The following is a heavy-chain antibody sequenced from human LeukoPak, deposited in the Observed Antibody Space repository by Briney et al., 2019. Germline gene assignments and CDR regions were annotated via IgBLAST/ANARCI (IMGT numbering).Heavy chain of an antibody. V-gene: IGHV3-21*01. CDR3: AKDSGAFDI. Sequence: GGSLRLSCAASGFTFSNAWMSWVRQAPGKGLEWVSSISSSSSYIYYADSVKGRFTISRDNAKNSLYLQMNSLRAEDTAVYYCAKDSGAFDIWGQGTMVTVSS. J-gene: IGHJ3*02. CDR2: ISSSSSYI. CDR1: GFTFSNAW.